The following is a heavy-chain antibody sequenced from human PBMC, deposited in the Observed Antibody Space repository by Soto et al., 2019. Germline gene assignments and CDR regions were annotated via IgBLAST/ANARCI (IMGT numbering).Heavy chain of an antibody. D-gene: IGHD3-22*01. J-gene: IGHJ6*04. CDR3: TSLTARRTLYGVVLTSGRDV. V-gene: IGHV4-30-4*01. Sequence: PAETLSLTCTVSGGCISSGDYSWNWILQPPGKGLEWIGYIYNSGSTYYNPSLKSRLTMSVDTSKNQFSLSLTSVTAADTAVYYCTSLTARRTLYGVVLTSGRDVWGEGSRLPGSS. CDR2: IYNSGST. CDR1: GGCISSGDYS.